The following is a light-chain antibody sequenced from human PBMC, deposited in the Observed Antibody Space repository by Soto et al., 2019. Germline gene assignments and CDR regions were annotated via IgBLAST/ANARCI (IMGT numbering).Light chain of an antibody. CDR1: QSISNN. Sequence: EIVMTQSPVTLSVSPGERATLSCRASQSISNNLAWFQQKPGQAPGLLIYGASTRATGIPARFSGSGSGTEFTLTISSLQSEDFTIYYCQQYNNWPRTFGQGTKVEIK. V-gene: IGKV3-15*01. CDR2: GAS. J-gene: IGKJ1*01. CDR3: QQYNNWPRT.